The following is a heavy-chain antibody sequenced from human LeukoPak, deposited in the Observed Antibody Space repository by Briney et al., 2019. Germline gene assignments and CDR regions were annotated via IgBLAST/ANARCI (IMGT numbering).Heavy chain of an antibody. CDR1: GYTFTGYY. J-gene: IGHJ3*02. V-gene: IGHV1-2*02. CDR2: INPNSGGT. D-gene: IGHD6-19*01. CDR3: ARVSRGSGWYPGGAFDI. Sequence: ASVKVSCKASGYTFTGYYMHWVRQAPGQGLEWMGWINPNSGGTNYAQKFQGRVTMTRDTSISTAYMELSRLRSDDTAVYYCARVSRGSGWYPGGAFDIWGQGTMVTVSS.